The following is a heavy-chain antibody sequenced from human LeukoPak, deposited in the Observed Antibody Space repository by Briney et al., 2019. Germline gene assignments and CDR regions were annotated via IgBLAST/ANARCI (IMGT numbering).Heavy chain of an antibody. Sequence: GGSLRPSCAASGFTVSSNYMSWVRQAPGKGLEWVSVIYSGGSTYYADSVKGRFTISRDNSKNTLYLQMNSLRAEDTAVYYCAKDRQSYNWNDEDYYYYYGMDVWGQGTTVTVSS. D-gene: IGHD1-1*01. CDR1: GFTVSSNY. CDR3: AKDRQSYNWNDEDYYYYYGMDV. CDR2: IYSGGST. J-gene: IGHJ6*02. V-gene: IGHV3-53*05.